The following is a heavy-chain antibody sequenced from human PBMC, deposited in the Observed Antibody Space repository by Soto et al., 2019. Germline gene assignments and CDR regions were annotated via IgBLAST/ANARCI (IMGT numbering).Heavy chain of an antibody. CDR3: AHPRGYGVFDAYDI. Sequence: GGSLRLSCAASGFTFSTYAMSWVRQAPGKGLEWVSAIDNSGGTTYSADSVQGRFTISRDNSMNTLFLQMNSLRIEDTAVYYCAHPRGYGVFDAYDIWGQGTMVTVSS. CDR2: IDNSGGTT. D-gene: IGHD4-17*01. CDR1: GFTFSTYA. V-gene: IGHV3-23*05. J-gene: IGHJ3*02.